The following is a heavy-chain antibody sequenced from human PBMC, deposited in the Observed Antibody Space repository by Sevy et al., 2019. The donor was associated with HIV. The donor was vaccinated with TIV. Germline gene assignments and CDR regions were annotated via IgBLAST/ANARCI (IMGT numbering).Heavy chain of an antibody. Sequence: GGSLRLSCAASGFTFSSYSMNWVRQAPGKGLEWVSSISSSSSYIYYADSVKGRFTISRDNAKNSLYLQMNSLRAEDTAVYYCASLGYCSSTSCVPFDYWGQGTLVTVSS. D-gene: IGHD2-2*01. CDR2: ISSSSSYI. CDR1: GFTFSSYS. J-gene: IGHJ4*02. V-gene: IGHV3-21*01. CDR3: ASLGYCSSTSCVPFDY.